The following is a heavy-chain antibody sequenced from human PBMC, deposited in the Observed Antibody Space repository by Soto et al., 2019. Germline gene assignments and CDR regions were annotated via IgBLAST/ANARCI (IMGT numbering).Heavy chain of an antibody. V-gene: IGHV1-2*04. CDR1: GYTFTGYY. D-gene: IGHD3-10*01. J-gene: IGHJ4*02. CDR3: ERDSVRKYYYGSGSLYHFDY. CDR2: INPNRGGT. Sequence: QVQLVQSGAEVKKPGASVKVSCKASGYTFTGYYMHWVRQAPGQGREWMGWINPNRGGTNDAQRFQGCVTMTRDTSISTAYRELSSLRSDDTAVYYCERDSVRKYYYGSGSLYHFDYWRQGTLVTVSS.